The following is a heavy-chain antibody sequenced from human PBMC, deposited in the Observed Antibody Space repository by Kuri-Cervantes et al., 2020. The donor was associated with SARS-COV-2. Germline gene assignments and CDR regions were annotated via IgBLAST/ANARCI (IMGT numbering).Heavy chain of an antibody. V-gene: IGHV2-70*01. CDR2: TDWDDDK. D-gene: IGHD6-13*01. J-gene: IGHJ4*02. Sequence: SGPTLVKPTQTRTLTCTFSGFSLSPSGMCVSWIRQPPGKALEWLALTDWDDDKYYSTSLKTRLTISKDTSKNQVVLTMTNMDPVDTATYYCARIASQQLAFNYFDYWGQGTLVTVSS. CDR1: GFSLSPSGMC. CDR3: ARIASQQLAFNYFDY.